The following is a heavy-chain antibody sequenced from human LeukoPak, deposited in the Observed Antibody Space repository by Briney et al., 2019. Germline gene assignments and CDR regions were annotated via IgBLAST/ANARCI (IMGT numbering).Heavy chain of an antibody. V-gene: IGHV4-4*07. CDR3: ARHQYCSSTSCYSYNYMDV. CDR1: GGSISSYY. D-gene: IGHD2-2*01. CDR2: IYTSGST. J-gene: IGHJ6*03. Sequence: PSETLSLTCTVSGGSISSYYWSWIRQPAGKGLEWIGRIYTSGSTNYNPSLKSRVTMSVDTSKNQFSLKLSSVTAADTAVYYCARHQYCSSTSCYSYNYMDVWGKGTTVTVSS.